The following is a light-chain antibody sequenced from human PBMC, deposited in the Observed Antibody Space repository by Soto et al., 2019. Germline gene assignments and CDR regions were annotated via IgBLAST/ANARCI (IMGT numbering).Light chain of an antibody. J-gene: IGKJ2*01. CDR3: QQRSNWPRYT. V-gene: IGKV3-11*01. Sequence: EIVVTQSPATLSLSPGERATLSCRASQSVSSYLAWYQQKPGQAPRLLIYDASNRATGIPARFSGSGSGTDFTLTISSLEPEDFAVYCCQQRSNWPRYTFGQGTKLEIK. CDR2: DAS. CDR1: QSVSSY.